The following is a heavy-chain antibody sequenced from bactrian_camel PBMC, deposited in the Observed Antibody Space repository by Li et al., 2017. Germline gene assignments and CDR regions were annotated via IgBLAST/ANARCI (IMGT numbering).Heavy chain of an antibody. D-gene: IGHD4*01. CDR3: ASAPDVANVASMPAARYFPY. V-gene: IGHV3S54*01. Sequence: HVQLVESGGGTVRAGGSLRLSCAASGYIPSTYCMGWFRQTAGNEREQVASIYTGSGSIFYTDSVKGRFTISQDYAKSTIYLEMNNLKPEDTAMYYCASAPDVANVASMPAARYFPYWGRGTQVTVS. J-gene: IGHJ4*01. CDR1: GYIPSTYC. CDR2: IYTGSGSI.